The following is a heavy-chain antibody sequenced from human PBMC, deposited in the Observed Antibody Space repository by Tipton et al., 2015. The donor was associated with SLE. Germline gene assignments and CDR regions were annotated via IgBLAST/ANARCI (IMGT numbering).Heavy chain of an antibody. V-gene: IGHV4-34*01. J-gene: IGHJ3*02. Sequence: TLSLTCAVYGGAFSGYYWSWIRQPPGKGLEWVGEINHSGSTNYNPSLKSRVTISVDTSKNQFSLKLSSVTAADTAVYYCARGEGVVPHRGFDIWSEGAMLTVSS. CDR1: GGAFSGYY. D-gene: IGHD2-15*01. CDR2: INHSGST. CDR3: ARGEGVVPHRGFDI.